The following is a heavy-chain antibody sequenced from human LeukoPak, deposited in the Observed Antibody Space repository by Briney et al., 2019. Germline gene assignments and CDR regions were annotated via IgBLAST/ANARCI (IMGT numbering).Heavy chain of an antibody. CDR3: ARQPSSWFTSFDS. CDR2: IYYSGST. D-gene: IGHD6-13*01. V-gene: IGHV4-59*01. Sequence: SETLSLTCTVSGGSLSSYFWSWIRQPPGKGLEWIAYIYYSGSTNYNPSLKSRVTISVDTSKNQFSLKLSSVTAADTVVYYCARQPSSWFTSFDSWGQGTLVTVSS. J-gene: IGHJ4*02. CDR1: GGSLSSYF.